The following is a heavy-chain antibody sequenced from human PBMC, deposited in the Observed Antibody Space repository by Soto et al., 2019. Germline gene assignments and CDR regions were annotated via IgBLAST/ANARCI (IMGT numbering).Heavy chain of an antibody. J-gene: IGHJ6*02. CDR1: GFTFSSYG. CDR2: IWYDGSNK. CDR3: ARERRITIFGVVITSYGMDV. D-gene: IGHD3-3*01. Sequence: QVQLVESGGSVVQPGRSLRLSCAASGFTFSSYGMHWVRQAPGKGLEWVAVIWYDGSNKYYADSVKGRFTISRDNPKNTLYLQMNSLRAEDTAVYYCARERRITIFGVVITSYGMDVWGQGTTVTVSS. V-gene: IGHV3-33*01.